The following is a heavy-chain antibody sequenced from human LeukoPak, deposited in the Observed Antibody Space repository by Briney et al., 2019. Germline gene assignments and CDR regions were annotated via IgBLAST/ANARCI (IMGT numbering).Heavy chain of an antibody. Sequence: SETLSLTCTVSGGPISSYYWSWIRQPPGKGLEGIGYIYYSGSTNYNPSLNSRVTISVDASKNQFSLKLSSVTAADTAVYYCARQTWTGNDYWGQGTLVTVSS. CDR1: GGPISSYY. D-gene: IGHD3-10*01. J-gene: IGHJ4*02. CDR3: ARQTWTGNDY. CDR2: IYYSGST. V-gene: IGHV4-59*01.